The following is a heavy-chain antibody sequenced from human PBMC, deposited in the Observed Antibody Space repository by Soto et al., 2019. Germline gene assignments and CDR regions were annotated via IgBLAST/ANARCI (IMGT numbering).Heavy chain of an antibody. CDR3: ANLWGDGYNLGQDYNGMDV. Sequence: QVQMVESGGGVVQPGRSLRLSCAASGFSFENYGMHWVRQAPGRGLEWVAIIWYDGSLQYYAAAVKGRFTISRDNSKNTLYLEMNSLRAEDTAVYYCANLWGDGYNLGQDYNGMDVWGQGPRVIVSS. D-gene: IGHD5-12*01. CDR2: IWYDGSLQ. CDR1: GFSFENYG. J-gene: IGHJ6*02. V-gene: IGHV3-33*06.